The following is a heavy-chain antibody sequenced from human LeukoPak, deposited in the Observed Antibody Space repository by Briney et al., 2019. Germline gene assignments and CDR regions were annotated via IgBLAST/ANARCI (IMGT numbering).Heavy chain of an antibody. D-gene: IGHD3-22*01. CDR1: GFTFSTYA. CDR3: ARNYYDSSGYYSLGVY. CDR2: ISYDGSNK. J-gene: IGHJ4*02. V-gene: IGHV3-30-3*01. Sequence: PGGSLRLSCAASGFTFSTYAMHWVRQAPGKGLEWVALISYDGSNKYYADSVKGRFTISRVNSKNTLYVQMNSLRAEDTAVYYCARNYYDSSGYYSLGVYWGQGTLVTVSS.